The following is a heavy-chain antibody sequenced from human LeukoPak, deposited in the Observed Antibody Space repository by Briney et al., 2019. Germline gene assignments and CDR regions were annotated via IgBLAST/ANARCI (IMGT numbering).Heavy chain of an antibody. J-gene: IGHJ6*03. CDR1: GGSISSYY. CDR2: IYTSGST. V-gene: IGHV4-4*07. Sequence: SETLSLTCTVSGGSISSYYWSWIRQPAGKGLEWIGRIYTSGSTNYNPSLKSRVTISVDTSKTQFSLKLSSVTAADTAVYYCARWHYGDPPYYYYYMDVWGKGTTVTVSS. CDR3: ARWHYGDPPYYYYYMDV. D-gene: IGHD4-17*01.